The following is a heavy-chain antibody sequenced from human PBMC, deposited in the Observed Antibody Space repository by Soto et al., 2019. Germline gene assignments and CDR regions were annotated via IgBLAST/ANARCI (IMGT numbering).Heavy chain of an antibody. CDR3: AKGRAGKYYYYMDV. CDR2: ISGSGGST. V-gene: IGHV3-23*01. Sequence: GGSLRLSCAASGFTFSSYAMSWVRQAPGKGLEWVSAISGSGGSTYYADSVKGRFTISRDNSKNTLYLQMNSLRAEDTAVYDCAKGRAGKYYYYMDVWGKGTTVTVSS. CDR1: GFTFSSYA. J-gene: IGHJ6*03.